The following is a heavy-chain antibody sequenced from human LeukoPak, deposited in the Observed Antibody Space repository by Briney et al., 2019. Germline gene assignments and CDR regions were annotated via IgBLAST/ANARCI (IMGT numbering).Heavy chain of an antibody. Sequence: SETLSLTCTVSGGSISSGSYYWSWIRQPAGKGLEWIGRIYTSGSTNYNPSLKSRVTISVDTSKNQFSLKLSPVTAADTAVYYCARDRMATLWYYYMDVWGKGTTVTVSS. CDR2: IYTSGST. V-gene: IGHV4-61*02. D-gene: IGHD5-24*01. CDR1: GGSISSGSYY. CDR3: ARDRMATLWYYYMDV. J-gene: IGHJ6*03.